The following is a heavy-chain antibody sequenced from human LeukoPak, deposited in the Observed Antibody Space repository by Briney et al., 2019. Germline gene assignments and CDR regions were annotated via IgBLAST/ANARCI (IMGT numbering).Heavy chain of an antibody. Sequence: ASVKVSCKASGYIFTDYYMHWVRQAPGQELGWMGRINPNSGGTNYAQKFQGRVTMTRVTSITTVYMELSRLRSDDTAVYYCARDGALDYWGQGTLVTVSS. V-gene: IGHV1-2*06. CDR3: ARDGALDY. CDR2: INPNSGGT. D-gene: IGHD3-10*01. CDR1: GYIFTDYY. J-gene: IGHJ4*02.